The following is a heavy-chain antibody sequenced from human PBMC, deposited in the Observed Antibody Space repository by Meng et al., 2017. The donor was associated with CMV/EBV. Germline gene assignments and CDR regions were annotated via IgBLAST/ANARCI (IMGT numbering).Heavy chain of an antibody. CDR3: ARASGPAAKYGMDV. Sequence: ASVKVSCKASGYTFTSYGISWVRPAPGQGLEWMGWISAYNGNTNYAQKLQGRVTMTTDTSTSTVYMDLRSLRSNDTAVYYCARASGPAAKYGMDVWGQGTTVTVSS. V-gene: IGHV1-18*01. J-gene: IGHJ6*02. CDR2: ISAYNGNT. CDR1: GYTFTSYG.